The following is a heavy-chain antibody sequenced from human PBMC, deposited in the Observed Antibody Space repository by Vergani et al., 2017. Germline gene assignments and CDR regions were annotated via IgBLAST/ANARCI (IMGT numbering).Heavy chain of an antibody. Sequence: QVQLQQWGAGLLKPSETLSLTCAVYGGSFSGYYWSWIRQPPGKGVEWIGEINHSGSTNYNPSLKSRVTISVDTSKNQFSLKLSSVTAADTAVYYCARGRGYCSSTSCYMRYYYYYMDVWGKGTTVTVSS. CDR2: INHSGST. CDR1: GGSFSGYY. J-gene: IGHJ6*03. CDR3: ARGRGYCSSTSCYMRYYYYYMDV. V-gene: IGHV4-34*01. D-gene: IGHD2-2*01.